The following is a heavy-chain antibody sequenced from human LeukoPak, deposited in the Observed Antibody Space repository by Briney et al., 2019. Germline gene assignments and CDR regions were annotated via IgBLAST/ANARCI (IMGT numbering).Heavy chain of an antibody. J-gene: IGHJ4*01. CDR2: IGISSGNT. CDR3: ARDPRYAFDN. Sequence: GGSLRLSCAASGFNFIDYSMNWVRQAPGKGLEWISYIGISSGNTKYADSVKGRFTISRDKARNSLYLQMNSLRVEDTAMYYCARDPRYAFDNWGHGTLVTVSS. D-gene: IGHD5-12*01. CDR1: GFNFIDYS. V-gene: IGHV3-48*01.